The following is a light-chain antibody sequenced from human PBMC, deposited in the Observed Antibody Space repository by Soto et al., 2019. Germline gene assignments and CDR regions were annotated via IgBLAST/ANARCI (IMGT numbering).Light chain of an antibody. J-gene: IGKJ1*01. CDR2: AAS. CDR1: QGIRND. Sequence: AIQLTQSPSSLSASVGDRVTITCRARQGIRNDLGWYQVKPGTAPKLLIYAASTLQSEVPSRFSGSGSGTEFTLTISSLQPGDFATYYCLQDYSYPRTFGQGTRV. V-gene: IGKV1-6*02. CDR3: LQDYSYPRT.